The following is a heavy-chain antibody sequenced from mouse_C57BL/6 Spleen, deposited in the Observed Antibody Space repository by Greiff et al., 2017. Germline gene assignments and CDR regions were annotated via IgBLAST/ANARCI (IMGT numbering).Heavy chain of an antibody. J-gene: IGHJ3*01. CDR2: IRSKSSNYAT. Sequence: EVQVVESGGGLVQPKGSLKLSCAASGFTFNTYAMHWVRQAPGKGLEWVARIRSKSSNYATYYADSVKDRFTISRDDSQSMLYLQMNNLKTEDTAMYYCVRGQTAGNWFAYWGQGTLVTVSA. CDR1: GFTFNTYA. V-gene: IGHV10-3*01. CDR3: VRGQTAGNWFAY. D-gene: IGHD3-2*01.